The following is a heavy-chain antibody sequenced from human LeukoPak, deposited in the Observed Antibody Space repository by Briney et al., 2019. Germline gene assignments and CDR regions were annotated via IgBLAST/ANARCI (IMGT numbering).Heavy chain of an antibody. CDR3: ARERGYSDSSGYYRTFDY. CDR1: GFTFSSYS. CDR2: ISSSGSTI. Sequence: GGSLRLSCAASGFTFSSYSMTWVRQAPGKGLEWVSYISSSGSTIYYADSVLGRFTISRDNADNSLYLQMNSLRAEDTAIYYCARERGYSDSSGYYRTFDYWGQGTLVTVSS. V-gene: IGHV3-48*04. D-gene: IGHD3-22*01. J-gene: IGHJ4*02.